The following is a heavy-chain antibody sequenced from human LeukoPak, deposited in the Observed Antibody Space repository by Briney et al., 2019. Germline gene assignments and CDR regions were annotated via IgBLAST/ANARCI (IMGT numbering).Heavy chain of an antibody. D-gene: IGHD5-24*01. Sequence: PGGSLRLSCAASGFTFSDYYMSWIRQAPGKGLEWVSYISSSSSYTNYADSVKGRFTISRDNAKNSLYLQMNSLRAEDTAVYYCARDWGTVEMATIGWYFDLWGRGTLVTVSS. V-gene: IGHV3-11*05. J-gene: IGHJ2*01. CDR3: ARDWGTVEMATIGWYFDL. CDR2: ISSSSSYT. CDR1: GFTFSDYY.